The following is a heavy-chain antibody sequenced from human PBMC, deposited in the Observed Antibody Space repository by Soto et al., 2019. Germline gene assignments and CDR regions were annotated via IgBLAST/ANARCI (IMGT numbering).Heavy chain of an antibody. D-gene: IGHD2-15*01. CDR1: GYTFTSYD. J-gene: IGHJ5*02. V-gene: IGHV1-8*01. Sequence: QVQLVQSGAEVKKPGASVKVSCKASGYTFTSYDINWVRQATGQGLEWMGWMNPNSGNTGYAQKFQGRVTMTRTTSISTAYMELSSLRSEDTAVYYCAKAPFWSGGSCYGGWWFGLWGQGHLVAVS. CDR3: AKAPFWSGGSCYGGWWFGL. CDR2: MNPNSGNT.